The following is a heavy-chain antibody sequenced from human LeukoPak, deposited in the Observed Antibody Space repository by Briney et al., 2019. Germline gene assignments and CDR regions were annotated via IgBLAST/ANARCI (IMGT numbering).Heavy chain of an antibody. D-gene: IGHD6-13*01. CDR3: ARLLIAAADDAFDI. CDR2: IYYSGST. J-gene: IGHJ3*02. Sequence: SETLSLTCTVSGGSISSGDYYWSWIRQPPGKGLEWIGYIYYSGSTNYNPSLKSRVTISVDTSKNQFSLKLSSVTAADTAVYYCARLLIAAADDAFDIWGQGTMVTVSS. V-gene: IGHV4-61*08. CDR1: GGSISSGDYY.